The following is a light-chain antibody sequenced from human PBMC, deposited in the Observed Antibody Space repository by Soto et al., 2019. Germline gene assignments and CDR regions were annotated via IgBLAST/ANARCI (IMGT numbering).Light chain of an antibody. CDR3: QQYGSSPIT. Sequence: EIVLTQSPGTLSLSPGERATLSCRASQSVSSSYLAWYQQKPGQAPRLLIYGASSRATGIPDRCSGSGSGTDFTLTISRMEPEDFAGFYCQQYGSSPITFGQGTRLEIK. CDR2: GAS. V-gene: IGKV3-20*01. CDR1: QSVSSSY. J-gene: IGKJ5*01.